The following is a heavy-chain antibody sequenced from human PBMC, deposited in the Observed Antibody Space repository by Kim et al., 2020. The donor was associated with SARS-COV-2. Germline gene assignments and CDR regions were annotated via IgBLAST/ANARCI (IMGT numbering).Heavy chain of an antibody. J-gene: IGHJ4*02. CDR2: IYYSGST. V-gene: IGHV4-59*13. CDR3: AREVAAAGIDY. Sequence: SETLSLTCTVSGGSISSYYWSWIRQPPGKGLEWIGYIYYSGSTNYNPSLKSRVTISVDTSKNQFSLKLSSVTAADTAVYYCAREVAAAGIDYWGQGTLVTVSS. CDR1: GGSISSYY. D-gene: IGHD6-13*01.